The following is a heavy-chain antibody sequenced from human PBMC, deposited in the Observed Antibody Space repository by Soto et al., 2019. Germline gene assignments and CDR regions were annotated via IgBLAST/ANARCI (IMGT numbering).Heavy chain of an antibody. Sequence: QVQLVQSGAEVKKPGSSVKVSCTASGGTFSDYAFSWVRQAPGQGIEWMGGIIPMFSSSSFAQKFQGRLTITADDSTSTVYMSLSSLGSADTAMYYCAKDIGFQQHQFVYDLWGPGTLVTVSS. V-gene: IGHV1-69*01. CDR1: GGTFSDYA. J-gene: IGHJ4*02. CDR3: AKDIGFQQHQFVYDL. CDR2: IIPMFSSS. D-gene: IGHD1-1*01.